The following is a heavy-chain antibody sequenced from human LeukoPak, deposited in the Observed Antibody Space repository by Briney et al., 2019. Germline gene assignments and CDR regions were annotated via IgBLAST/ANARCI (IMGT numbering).Heavy chain of an antibody. CDR3: ARDSYGLGSNYFDP. D-gene: IGHD3-10*01. Sequence: SETLSLTCAVTGASVSSGGSSWAWIRQPPGKGLEWIGYIYHIVNTFYNPSLQSRVTISVDRAKNQVSLRLTSVTTADTAVYYCARDSYGLGSNYFDPWGQGTQVTVSS. V-gene: IGHV4-30-2*01. CDR2: IYHIVNT. CDR1: GASVSSGGSS. J-gene: IGHJ5*02.